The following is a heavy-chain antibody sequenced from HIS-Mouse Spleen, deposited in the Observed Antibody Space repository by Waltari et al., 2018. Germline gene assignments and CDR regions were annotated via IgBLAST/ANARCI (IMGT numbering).Heavy chain of an antibody. CDR3: ARIAEGYSSGWYAFDY. D-gene: IGHD6-19*01. Sequence: QVTLRESGPALVKPTQTLTLTCTFSGFSLSTSGMCVSWLRQPPGKALEWLARIDWDDDKYYSTTLKTRVTISKDTSKSQVVLTMTNMDPVDTATYYCARIAEGYSSGWYAFDYWGQGTLVTVSS. CDR1: GFSLSTSGMC. J-gene: IGHJ4*02. V-gene: IGHV2-70*15. CDR2: IDWDDDK.